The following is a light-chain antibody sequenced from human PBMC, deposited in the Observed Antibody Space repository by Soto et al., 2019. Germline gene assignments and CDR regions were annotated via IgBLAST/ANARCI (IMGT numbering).Light chain of an antibody. Sequence: EIVLTQSPGTLSLSPGERATLSCRASQSVATGFLAWYQQKPGQAPRLLVYGPSSRATGIPDRFSGSGSGTDFTLTISSLDPEDSAVYYCQQYGSSPRLTFGGGTKVEIK. CDR1: QSVATGF. V-gene: IGKV3-20*01. CDR3: QQYGSSPRLT. J-gene: IGKJ4*01. CDR2: GPS.